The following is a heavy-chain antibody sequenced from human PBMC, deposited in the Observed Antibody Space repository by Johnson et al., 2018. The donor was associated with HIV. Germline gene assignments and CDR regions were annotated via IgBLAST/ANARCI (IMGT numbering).Heavy chain of an antibody. J-gene: IGHJ3*02. CDR2: LYSGGST. Sequence: MQLVESGGGVVQPGMSLRLSCAASGFTFSSYAMHWVRQAPGKGLEWVSVLYSGGSTYYADSVKGRFSISRDNSKNTLYLQMNSLRAEDTAVYFCARERHYYGSVRPRERQGDAFDIWGQGTMVTVAS. CDR3: ARERHYYGSVRPRERQGDAFDI. D-gene: IGHD3-10*01. V-gene: IGHV3-66*01. CDR1: GFTFSSYA.